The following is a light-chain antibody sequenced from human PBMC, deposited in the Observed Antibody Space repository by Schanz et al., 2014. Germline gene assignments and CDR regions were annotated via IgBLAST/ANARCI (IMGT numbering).Light chain of an antibody. V-gene: IGLV2-11*01. CDR1: SSDVGGYNF. CDR2: DVS. Sequence: QSALTQPRSVSGSPGQSVTISCTGTSSDVGGYNFVSWYQQHPGKGPKVMIYDVSKRPSGVPGRFSGSKSGNTASLTISGLQAEDEADYYCCSYAGSNNWVFGGGTKLTVL. J-gene: IGLJ3*02. CDR3: CSYAGSNNWV.